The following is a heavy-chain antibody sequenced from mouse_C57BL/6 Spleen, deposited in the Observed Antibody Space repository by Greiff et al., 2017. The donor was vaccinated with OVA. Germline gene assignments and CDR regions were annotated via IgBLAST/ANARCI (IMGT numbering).Heavy chain of an antibody. Sequence: VHLVESGADLARPGASVKMSCKASGYTFTSYTMHWVKQRPGQGLEWIGYINPSSGYTKYNQKFKDKATLTADKSSSTAYMQLSSLTSEDSAVYYCAGDYAWFAYWGQGTLVTVSA. V-gene: IGHV1-4*01. CDR1: GYTFTSYT. J-gene: IGHJ3*01. CDR2: INPSSGYT. D-gene: IGHD2-4*01. CDR3: AGDYAWFAY.